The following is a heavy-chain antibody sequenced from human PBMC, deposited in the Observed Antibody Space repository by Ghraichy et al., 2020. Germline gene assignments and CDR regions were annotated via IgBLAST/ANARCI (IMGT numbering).Heavy chain of an antibody. J-gene: IGHJ4*02. CDR1: GFTFSSYA. CDR3: ANFGVGHSSGWYQWDY. Sequence: LSLTCAASGFTFSSYAMSWVRQAPGKGLEWVSGISSGDGSTYYAEYYADSVKGRFTISRDNSKNTLYLQMNNLGAEDTAVYYCANFGVGHSSGWYQWDYWGQGTLVAVSS. D-gene: IGHD6-19*01. V-gene: IGHV3-23*01. CDR2: ISSGDGST.